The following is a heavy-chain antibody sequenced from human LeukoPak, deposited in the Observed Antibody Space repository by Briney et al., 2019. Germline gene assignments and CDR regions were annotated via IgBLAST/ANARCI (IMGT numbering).Heavy chain of an antibody. D-gene: IGHD3-10*01. J-gene: IGHJ6*03. Sequence: SGGSLRLSCAASGFIFNDYSMSWVRQAPGKGLEWVSYITSGSTFIYYAVSVRGRFNIYRDKAKNSLYLQMNSLRAEDTAVYYCARIGSGRFYYYMDVWGKGTTVTFSS. CDR3: ARIGSGRFYYYMDV. V-gene: IGHV3-21*01. CDR2: ITSGSTFI. CDR1: GFIFNDYS.